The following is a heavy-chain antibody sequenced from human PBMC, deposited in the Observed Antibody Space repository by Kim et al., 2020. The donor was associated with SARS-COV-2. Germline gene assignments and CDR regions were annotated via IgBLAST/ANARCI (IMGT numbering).Heavy chain of an antibody. Sequence: GGSLRLSCAASGFTFSSYEMNWVRQAPGKGLEWVSYISSSGSTIYYADSVKGRFTISRGNAKNSLYLQMNSLRAEDTAVYYCARDLDPASATKYYYGSGSYTYYYYYGMDVWGQGTTVTVSS. CDR1: GFTFSSYE. CDR3: ARDLDPASATKYYYGSGSYTYYYYYGMDV. CDR2: ISSSGSTI. J-gene: IGHJ6*02. D-gene: IGHD3-10*01. V-gene: IGHV3-48*03.